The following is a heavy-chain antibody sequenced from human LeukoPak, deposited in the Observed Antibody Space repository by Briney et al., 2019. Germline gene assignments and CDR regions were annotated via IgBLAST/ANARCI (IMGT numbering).Heavy chain of an antibody. J-gene: IGHJ4*02. CDR1: GFTFSSYA. CDR2: ISGSGGST. V-gene: IGHV3-23*01. CDR3: AKSAGDFWSGYSGY. D-gene: IGHD3-3*01. Sequence: GGSLRLSCAASGFTFSSYAMSWVRQAPGKGLEWVSAISGSGGSTYYADSVKGRFIISRDNSKNTLYLQMNSLRAEDTAVYYCAKSAGDFWSGYSGYWGQGTLVTVSS.